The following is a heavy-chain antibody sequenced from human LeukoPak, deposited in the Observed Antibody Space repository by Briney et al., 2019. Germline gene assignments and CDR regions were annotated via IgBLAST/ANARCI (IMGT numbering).Heavy chain of an antibody. CDR3: ARARYYYDSSGYFTPTYYYYYMDV. CDR1: GYTFTGYY. Sequence: ASVKVSCKASGYTFTGYYMHWVRQAPGQGLEWMGWINPNSGGTNYAQKFQGRVTMTRDTSISTAYMELSRLRSEDTAVYYCARARYYYDSSGYFTPTYYYYYMDVWGKGTTVTISS. V-gene: IGHV1-2*02. J-gene: IGHJ6*03. CDR2: INPNSGGT. D-gene: IGHD3-22*01.